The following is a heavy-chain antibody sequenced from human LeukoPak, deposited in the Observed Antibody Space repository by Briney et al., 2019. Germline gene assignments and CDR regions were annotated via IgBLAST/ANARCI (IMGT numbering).Heavy chain of an antibody. Sequence: ASVKVSCKVSGYTLTELSMHWVRQAPGKGLEWMGGFDPKDGETIYAQKFQGRVTMTEDTSTDTAYMELSSLRSEDTAVYYCASDLLWFGSRAFDYWGQGTLVTVSS. CDR2: FDPKDGET. J-gene: IGHJ4*02. V-gene: IGHV1-24*01. CDR3: ASDLLWFGSRAFDY. D-gene: IGHD3-10*01. CDR1: GYTLTELS.